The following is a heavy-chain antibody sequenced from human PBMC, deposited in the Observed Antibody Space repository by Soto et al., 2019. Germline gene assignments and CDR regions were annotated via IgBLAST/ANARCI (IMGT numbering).Heavy chain of an antibody. CDR1: GCSISSSSYY. V-gene: IGHV4-39*01. CDR2: IYYSGST. D-gene: IGHD3-22*01. CDR3: ARHTSYYDSSGYRRGYNWFDP. Sequence: PSETLSLTCTVSGCSISSSSYYWGWIRQPPGKGLEWIGSIYYSGSTYYNPSLKSRVTISVDTSKNQFSLKLSSVTAADTAVYYCARHTSYYDSSGYRRGYNWFDPWGQGTLVNVSS. J-gene: IGHJ5*02.